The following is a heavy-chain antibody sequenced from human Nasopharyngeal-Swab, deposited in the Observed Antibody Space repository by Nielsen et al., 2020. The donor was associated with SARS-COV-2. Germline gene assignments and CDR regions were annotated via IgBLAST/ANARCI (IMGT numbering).Heavy chain of an antibody. CDR1: GGSFSGYY. V-gene: IGHV4-34*01. CDR3: ARVSITGTTRPAFDY. CDR2: INHSGST. J-gene: IGHJ4*02. Sequence: SETLSLTCAVYGGSFSGYYWSWIRQPPGKGLEWIGEINHSGSTNYNPSLKSRVTISVDTSKNQFSLKPSSVTAADTAVYYCARVSITGTTRPAFDYWGQGTLVTVSS. D-gene: IGHD1-7*01.